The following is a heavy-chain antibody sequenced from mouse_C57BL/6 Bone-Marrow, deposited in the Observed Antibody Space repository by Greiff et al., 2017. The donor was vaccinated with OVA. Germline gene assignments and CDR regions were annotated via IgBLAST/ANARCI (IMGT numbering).Heavy chain of an antibody. V-gene: IGHV1-18*01. CDR2: INPNNGGT. D-gene: IGHD2-4*01. CDR1: GYTFTDYN. Sequence: EVQLKQSGPELVKPGASVKIPCKASGYTFTDYNMDWVKQSHGKSLEWIGDINPNNGGTIYNQKFKGKATLTVDKSSSTAYMELRSLTSEDTAVYYCAREGAYDYGGFAYWGQGTLVTVSA. J-gene: IGHJ3*01. CDR3: AREGAYDYGGFAY.